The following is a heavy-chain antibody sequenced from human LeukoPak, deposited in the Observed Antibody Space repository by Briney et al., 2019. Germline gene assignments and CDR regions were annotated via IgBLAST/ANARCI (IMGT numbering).Heavy chain of an antibody. Sequence: ASVKVSCKASGYTFTSYGISWVRQALGQGLEWMGWISAYNGHTNYAQKLQGRVTMTTDTSTSTAYMELKSLRSDDTALYYGARDVVGATSFDYWGQGTLVTVSS. J-gene: IGHJ4*02. CDR3: ARDVVGATSFDY. CDR1: GYTFTSYG. CDR2: ISAYNGHT. V-gene: IGHV1-18*01. D-gene: IGHD1-26*01.